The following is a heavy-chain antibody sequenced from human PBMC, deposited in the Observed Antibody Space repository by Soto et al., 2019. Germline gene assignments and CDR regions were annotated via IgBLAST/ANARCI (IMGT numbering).Heavy chain of an antibody. D-gene: IGHD2-21*02. V-gene: IGHV4-4*02. CDR3: ARGVTVVWFDS. CDR2: IYNGGTT. Sequence: PSETLSLTCAVSGGSIGSSSWWSWVRQPPGRGLEWIGDIYNGGTTNYNPSLKSRVTISVDTSKNQFSLKLTSVTAADMAVYYGARGVTVVWFDSWVQGTLVTVSS. CDR1: GGSIGSSSW. J-gene: IGHJ5*01.